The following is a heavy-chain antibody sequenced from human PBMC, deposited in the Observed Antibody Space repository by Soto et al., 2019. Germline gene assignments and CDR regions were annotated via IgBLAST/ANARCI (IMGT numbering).Heavy chain of an antibody. CDR1: GITLSDNY. CDR2: ISNSDYTT. CDR3: ASGKWSLDD. D-gene: IGHD2-8*01. V-gene: IGHV3-11*01. J-gene: IGHJ4*02. Sequence: QVHLVASGGGLVKPGGSLRLSCVASGITLSDNYMTWIRQAPGKGLEWLSYISNSDYTTYYADSVKGRFTISRDNAKNSLYLQLSGLRVEDTAVYYCASGKWSLDDWGQGILVTVSS.